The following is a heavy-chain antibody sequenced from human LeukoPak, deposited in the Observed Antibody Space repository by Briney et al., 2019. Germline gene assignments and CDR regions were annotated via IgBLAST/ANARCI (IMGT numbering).Heavy chain of an antibody. J-gene: IGHJ6*03. V-gene: IGHV4-59*01. CDR2: IYYSGST. D-gene: IGHD5-18*01. Sequence: PSETLSLTCTVSGGSISSYYWSWIRQPPGKGLEWIGYIYYSGSTNYNPSLKSRVTISVDTSKNQFSLKLSSVTAADTALYYCAKGATAMAYSYYYYLDVWGKGTTVTVSS. CDR1: GGSISSYY. CDR3: AKGATAMAYSYYYYLDV.